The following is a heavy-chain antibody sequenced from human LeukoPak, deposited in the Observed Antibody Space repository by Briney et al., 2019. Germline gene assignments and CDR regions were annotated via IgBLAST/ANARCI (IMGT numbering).Heavy chain of an antibody. CDR2: ISSTSRYI. J-gene: IGHJ4*02. CDR3: TRAVAADDFSPGY. D-gene: IGHD3/OR15-3a*01. V-gene: IGHV3-21*01. Sequence: PGGSLRLSCVASGFTFSSYSMSWVRQAPGKGLEWVSCISSTSRYIYYADSVKGRFTISRDNAKNSVCLQMNSLRAEDTAVYYCTRAVAADDFSPGYWGQGTLVTVSS. CDR1: GFTFSSYS.